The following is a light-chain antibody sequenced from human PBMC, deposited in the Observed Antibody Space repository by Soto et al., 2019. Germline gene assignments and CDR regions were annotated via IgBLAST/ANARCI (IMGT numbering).Light chain of an antibody. CDR2: AAS. Sequence: DIQMTQSPSSLSASVGDRVTITCRASQTISNYLNWYQQKPGKAPKLLIYAASSLQSGGPSRFSGSGSGTDFTLTISSLQSEDFATYYCQQSYSTPYTFGQGTKLEIK. CDR1: QTISNY. CDR3: QQSYSTPYT. V-gene: IGKV1-39*01. J-gene: IGKJ2*01.